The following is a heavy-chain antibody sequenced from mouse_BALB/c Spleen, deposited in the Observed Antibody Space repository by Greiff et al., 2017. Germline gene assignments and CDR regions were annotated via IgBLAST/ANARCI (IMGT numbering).Heavy chain of an antibody. Sequence: VMLVESGPGLVAPSHSLSITCTVSGFSLTSYDISWIRQPPGKGLEWLGVIWTGGGTNYNSAFMSRLSISKDNSKSQVFLKMNSLQTDDTAIYYCVRDFYAMDYWGQGTSVTVSS. V-gene: IGHV2-9-2*01. CDR3: VRDFYAMDY. J-gene: IGHJ4*01. CDR2: IWTGGGT. CDR1: GFSLTSYD.